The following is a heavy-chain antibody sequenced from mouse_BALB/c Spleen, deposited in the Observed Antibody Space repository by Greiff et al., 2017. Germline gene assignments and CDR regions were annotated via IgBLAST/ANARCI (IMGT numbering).Heavy chain of an antibody. V-gene: IGHV1-69*02. CDR3: ARMTVVGPVFDY. CDR2: IDPSDSYT. CDR1: GYTFTSYW. J-gene: IGHJ2*01. D-gene: IGHD1-1*01. Sequence: QVQLQQPGAELVKPGASVKLSCKASGYTFTSYWMHWVKQRPGQGLEWIGEIDPSDSYTNYNQKFKGKATLTVDKSSSTAYMQLSSLTSEDSAVYYCARMTVVGPVFDYWGQGTTLTVSS.